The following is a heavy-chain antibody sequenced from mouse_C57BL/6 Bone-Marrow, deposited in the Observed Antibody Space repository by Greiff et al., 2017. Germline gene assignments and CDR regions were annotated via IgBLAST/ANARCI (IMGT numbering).Heavy chain of an antibody. J-gene: IGHJ2*01. D-gene: IGHD2-4*01. CDR2: IHPNSGST. V-gene: IGHV1-64*01. Sequence: VQLQQPGAELVKPGASVKLSCKASGYTFTSYWMHWVKQRPGQGLEWIGMIHPNSGSTNYNEKFKSKATLTVDKSSSTAYIQLSSLTSEDSAVDYCARFDYDGIPLFDYWGQGTTLTVSS. CDR1: GYTFTSYW. CDR3: ARFDYDGIPLFDY.